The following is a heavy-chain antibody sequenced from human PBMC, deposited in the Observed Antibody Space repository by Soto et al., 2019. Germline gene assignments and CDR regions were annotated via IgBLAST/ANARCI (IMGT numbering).Heavy chain of an antibody. Sequence: QVQLVQSGAEVKKPGSSVKVSCKASGGTFSSYTISWVRQAPGQGLEWMGRIIPILGIANYAQKFRGRVTITADKSTSTAYMELSSLRSEDTAVYYCARRGDIGNYGMDVWGQGTTVTVSS. D-gene: IGHD5-12*01. V-gene: IGHV1-69*02. CDR1: GGTFSSYT. CDR3: ARRGDIGNYGMDV. J-gene: IGHJ6*02. CDR2: IIPILGIA.